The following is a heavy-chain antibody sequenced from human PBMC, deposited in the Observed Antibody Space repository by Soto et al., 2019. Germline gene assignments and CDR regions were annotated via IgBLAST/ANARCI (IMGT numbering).Heavy chain of an antibody. V-gene: IGHV4-59*01. CDR1: GGSISSYY. J-gene: IGHJ4*02. D-gene: IGHD5-18*01. CDR3: ARVFGEMTAMVDY. Sequence: PSETLSLTCTVSGGSISSYYWSWIRQPPGKGLEWIGYIYYSGSTNYNPSLKSRVTISVDTSKNQFSLKLSSVTAADTAVYYCARVFGEMTAMVDYWGQGTLVTAPQ. CDR2: IYYSGST.